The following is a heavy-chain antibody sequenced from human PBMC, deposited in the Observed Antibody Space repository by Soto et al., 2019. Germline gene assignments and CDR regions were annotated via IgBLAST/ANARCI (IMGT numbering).Heavy chain of an antibody. D-gene: IGHD3-3*01. CDR3: ARATTIFGVVTYFDY. CDR1: GGSISSGGYY. V-gene: IGHV4-31*03. CDR2: IYYSGST. J-gene: IGHJ4*02. Sequence: SETLSLTCTVSGGSISSGGYYWSWIRQHPGKGLEWIGYIYYSGSTYYNPSLKSRVTISVDTSKNQFSLKLSSVTAADTAVYYCARATTIFGVVTYFDYWGQGTLVTVSS.